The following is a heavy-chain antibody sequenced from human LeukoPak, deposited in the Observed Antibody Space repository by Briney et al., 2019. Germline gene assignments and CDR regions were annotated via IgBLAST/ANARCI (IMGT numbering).Heavy chain of an antibody. CDR2: IYYSGST. J-gene: IGHJ4*02. CDR3: ARDSSLSGNLVTVSGGDY. Sequence: PSQTLSLTCTVSGVSISSGDYYWSWIRQPPGKGLEWIGYIYYSGSTNYNPSLKSRVTISVDRSKNQFSLKLSSVTAADTAVYYCARDSSLSGNLVTVSGGDYWGQGTLVTVSS. V-gene: IGHV4-61*08. D-gene: IGHD1-26*01. CDR1: GVSISSGDYY.